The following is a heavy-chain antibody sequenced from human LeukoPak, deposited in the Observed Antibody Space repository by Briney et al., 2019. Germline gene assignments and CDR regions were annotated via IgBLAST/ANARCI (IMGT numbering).Heavy chain of an antibody. J-gene: IGHJ4*02. CDR1: GFTFSRYS. V-gene: IGHV3-21*01. D-gene: IGHD5-18*01. CDR2: ISNIGTSI. CDR3: APEDTAMVEHLDFDY. Sequence: GGSLRLSCAVSGFTFSRYSMNWARQAPGKGLEWVSSISNIGTSIYYADSVKGRFTISRDNAKNSLYLQMDSLRAEDTAVYYCAPEDTAMVEHLDFDYWGQGTLVTVSS.